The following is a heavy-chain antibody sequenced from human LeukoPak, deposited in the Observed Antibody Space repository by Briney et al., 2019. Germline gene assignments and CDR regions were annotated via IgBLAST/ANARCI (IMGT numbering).Heavy chain of an antibody. V-gene: IGHV4-31*03. CDR1: GGSIISDNCY. CDR2: IYYSGNT. CDR3: ARRGIAVAGTLRNWFDP. Sequence: SQTLSLTCTVSGGSIISDNCYWSWIRQHPGKGLEWIGYIYYSGNTYFHPSLKSRVTISVDTSKNQFSLNLSSVTAADTAVYYCARRGIAVAGTLRNWFDPWGQGTLVTVSS. J-gene: IGHJ5*02. D-gene: IGHD6-19*01.